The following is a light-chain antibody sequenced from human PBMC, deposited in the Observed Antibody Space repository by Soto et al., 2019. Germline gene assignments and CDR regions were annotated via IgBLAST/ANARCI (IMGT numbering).Light chain of an antibody. CDR1: SNDIGAFDY. Sequence: QSVLTQPASVSASPGQSISISCTGTSNDIGAFDYVSWYQQHPGKAPKLIIFEVFNRPSGVSTRFSGSKSGSTASLTISGLQAEDEAGYFCSSYTTNSAHVFGGGTKVTVL. V-gene: IGLV2-14*01. CDR2: EVF. J-gene: IGLJ2*01. CDR3: SSYTTNSAHV.